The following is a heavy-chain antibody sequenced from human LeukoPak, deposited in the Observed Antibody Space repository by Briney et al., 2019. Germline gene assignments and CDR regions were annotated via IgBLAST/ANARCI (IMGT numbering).Heavy chain of an antibody. CDR2: INPDGSEK. CDR1: GFTFSTHL. J-gene: IGHJ6*02. Sequence: GGSLRLSCEASGFTFSTHLMTWVRQAPGKGLEWVASINPDGSEKYYVDSVKGRFTFSRDNAQESLYLQMNSLTAEDAAVYYCARGHYGMGVWSQGTTVTVSS. V-gene: IGHV3-7*05. CDR3: ARGHYGMGV.